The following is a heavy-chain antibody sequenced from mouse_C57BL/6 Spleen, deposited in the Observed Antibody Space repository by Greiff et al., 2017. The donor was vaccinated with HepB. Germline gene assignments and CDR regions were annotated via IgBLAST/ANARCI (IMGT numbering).Heavy chain of an antibody. J-gene: IGHJ4*01. V-gene: IGHV1-64*01. CDR2: IHPNSGST. CDR3: ERDGYYVGYDMDD. CDR1: GYAFTSYW. Sequence: VQLQQPGAELVKPGASVKLSCKASGYAFTSYWMHWVKQRPGQGLEWIGMIHPNSGSTNYNEKVKSKATLTVDKTSSTAYMQLSSLTSEDSAVYYCERDGYYVGYDMDDWGKGTSVTVSS. D-gene: IGHD2-3*01.